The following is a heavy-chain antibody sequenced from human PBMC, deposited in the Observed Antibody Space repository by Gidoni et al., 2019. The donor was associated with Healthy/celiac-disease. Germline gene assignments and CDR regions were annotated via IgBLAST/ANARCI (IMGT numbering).Heavy chain of an antibody. CDR3: ARAEGLWFGDRDWFDP. J-gene: IGHJ5*02. D-gene: IGHD3-10*01. V-gene: IGHV1-2*02. CDR2: INPNSGGT. CDR1: GYTFTGYY. Sequence: QVQLVQSGAEVKKPGASVKVSCKASGYTFTGYYMHWVRQAPGQGLEWMGWINPNSGGTNYAQKFQGRVTMTRDTSISTAYMELSRLRSDDTAVYYCARAEGLWFGDRDWFDPWGQGTLVTVSS.